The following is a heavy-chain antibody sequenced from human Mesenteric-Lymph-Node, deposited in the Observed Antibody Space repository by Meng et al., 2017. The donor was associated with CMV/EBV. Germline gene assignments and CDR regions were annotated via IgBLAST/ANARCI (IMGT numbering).Heavy chain of an antibody. Sequence: GGSLRLSCAASGFTFSSSWMHWVCQAPEKGLEWVANIKQTGSEKNYADSVKGRFTISRDNTKNSLSLQMNSLRAEDTAVYYCARVIDTDMFRSNWYYSAMDVWGQGTTVTVSS. CDR1: GFTFSSSW. V-gene: IGHV3-7*01. D-gene: IGHD1-1*01. CDR2: IKQTGSEK. CDR3: ARVIDTDMFRSNWYYSAMDV. J-gene: IGHJ6*02.